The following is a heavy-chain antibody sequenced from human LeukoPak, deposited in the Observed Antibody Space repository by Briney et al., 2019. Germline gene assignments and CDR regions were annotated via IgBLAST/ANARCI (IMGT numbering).Heavy chain of an antibody. CDR1: GFTFSSYA. J-gene: IGHJ4*02. CDR2: ISGSGGST. V-gene: IGHV3-23*01. D-gene: IGHD6-13*01. Sequence: GGSLRLSCAASGFTFSSYAMSWVRQAPGKGLEWVSAISGSGGSTYYADSVKGRFTISRDNSKNTLYLQMNSLRAEDTAVYYCARGAHLAAAGSYYFDYWGQGTLVTVSS. CDR3: ARGAHLAAAGSYYFDY.